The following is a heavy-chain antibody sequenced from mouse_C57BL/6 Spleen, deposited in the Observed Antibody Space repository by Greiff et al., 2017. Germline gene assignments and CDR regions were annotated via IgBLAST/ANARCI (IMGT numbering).Heavy chain of an antibody. CDR1: GYTFTSYW. V-gene: IGHV1-52*01. D-gene: IGHD1-1*01. CDR3: AAYYGSSYGFAY. Sequence: VQLQQPGAELVRPGSSVQLSCKASGYTFTSYWMHWVKQRPIQGLEWIGNIDPSDSETHYNQKFKDKATLTVDKSSSTAYMQLSSLTSEDSAVYYCAAYYGSSYGFAYWGQGTLVTVSA. CDR2: IDPSDSET. J-gene: IGHJ3*01.